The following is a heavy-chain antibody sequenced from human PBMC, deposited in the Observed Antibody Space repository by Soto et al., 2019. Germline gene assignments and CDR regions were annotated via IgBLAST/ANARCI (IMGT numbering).Heavy chain of an antibody. J-gene: IGHJ1*01. CDR3: AREENCSDGVCYSEYFQR. CDR1: GYIFTAYS. Sequence: QVQLVQSGAEARKPGASVTVSCKASGYIFTAYSMHWVRQAPGQGLEWMGVVNPSGGSTNYAQRFQGRITMTRDTSTSTVYMDLKFLTSEDTAVYYCAREENCSDGVCYSEYFQRWGQGTLVTVSS. CDR2: VNPSGGST. V-gene: IGHV1-46*01. D-gene: IGHD2-15*01.